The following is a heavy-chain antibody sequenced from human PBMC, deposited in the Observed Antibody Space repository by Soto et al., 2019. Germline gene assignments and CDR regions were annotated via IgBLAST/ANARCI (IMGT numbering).Heavy chain of an antibody. J-gene: IGHJ4*02. CDR3: ARDGSGHDFWDGPWYFDS. V-gene: IGHV4-59*01. D-gene: IGHD3-3*01. CDR1: GGSISTSY. CDR2: VYYIGST. Sequence: QVQLQESGPGLVKPSETLSLTCTVSGGSISTSYWSWIRQPPGKGLEWLGYVYYIGSTKYNPSLKNRVTISVDTSQNQFSLKLESVSAADTALHYCARDGSGHDFWDGPWYFDSWGQGTLVTVSS.